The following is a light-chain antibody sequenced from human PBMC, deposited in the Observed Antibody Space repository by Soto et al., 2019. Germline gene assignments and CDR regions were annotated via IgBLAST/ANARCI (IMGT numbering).Light chain of an antibody. CDR1: SSDVGGYNY. J-gene: IGLJ3*02. V-gene: IGLV2-14*01. CDR3: SSYTSSSTLV. CDR2: EVS. Sequence: QSALTPPASVSGSPGQSITISCTGTSSDVGGYNYVSWYQQHPGKVPKLMIYEVSNRPSGVPNRFSGSKSGNTASLTISGLQAEDEADYYCSSYTSSSTLVFGGGTKLTVL.